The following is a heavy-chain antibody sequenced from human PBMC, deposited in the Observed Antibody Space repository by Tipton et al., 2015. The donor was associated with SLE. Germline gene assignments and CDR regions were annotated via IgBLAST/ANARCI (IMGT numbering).Heavy chain of an antibody. D-gene: IGHD3-16*01. V-gene: IGHV4-59*08. J-gene: IGHJ5*02. CDR3: ARLMINRGNWFDP. Sequence: TLSLTCTVSGGSISSYYWSGIRQPPGKGLEWIGYIYYSGSTNYNPSLKSRVPKSVDTPKNQSSLKLSSVTAADTAVYYCARLMINRGNWFDPWGQGTLVTVSS. CDR2: IYYSGST. CDR1: GGSISSYY.